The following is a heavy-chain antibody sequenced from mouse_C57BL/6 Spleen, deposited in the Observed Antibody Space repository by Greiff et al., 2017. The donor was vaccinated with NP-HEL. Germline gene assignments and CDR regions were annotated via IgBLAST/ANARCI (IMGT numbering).Heavy chain of an antibody. CDR3: ARGRVVADYAMDY. Sequence: VQLQQSGPELVKPGASVKISCKASGYAFSSSWMNWVKQRPGQGLEWIGRIYPGDGDTNYNGKFKGKATLTADKSASTAYMQLSSLTSEDSAVYVCARGRVVADYAMDYWGQGTSVTVSS. J-gene: IGHJ4*01. CDR1: GYAFSSSW. D-gene: IGHD1-1*01. V-gene: IGHV1-82*01. CDR2: IYPGDGDT.